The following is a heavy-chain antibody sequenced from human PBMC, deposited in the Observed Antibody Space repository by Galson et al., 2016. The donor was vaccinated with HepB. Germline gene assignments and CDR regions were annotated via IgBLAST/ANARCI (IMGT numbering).Heavy chain of an antibody. CDR2: ISWDGVKT. D-gene: IGHD3-16*02. CDR3: AKGPRATRRYMDV. V-gene: IGHV3-43*01. Sequence: SPRLSCAASGFTFDDCPMHWVRQAPGKGLEWVSLISWDGVKTLYGDSVKGRFTISRDNSKNFLYLQMNSLRTEDTALYFCAKGPRATRRYMDVWGQGTTVTVSS. CDR1: GFTFDDCP. J-gene: IGHJ6*02.